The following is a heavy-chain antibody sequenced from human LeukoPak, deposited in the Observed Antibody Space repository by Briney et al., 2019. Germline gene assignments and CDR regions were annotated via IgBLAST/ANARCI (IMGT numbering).Heavy chain of an antibody. CDR1: GGSLSGYY. CDR3: ARHMTTVTFNWFDP. CDR2: INHSGST. Sequence: PSETLSLTCAVYGGSLSGYYWSWIRQPPGKGLEWIGEINHSGSTNYNPSLKSRVTISVDTSKNQFSLKLSSVTAADTAVYYCARHMTTVTFNWFDPWGQGTLVTVSS. D-gene: IGHD4-17*01. V-gene: IGHV4-34*01. J-gene: IGHJ5*02.